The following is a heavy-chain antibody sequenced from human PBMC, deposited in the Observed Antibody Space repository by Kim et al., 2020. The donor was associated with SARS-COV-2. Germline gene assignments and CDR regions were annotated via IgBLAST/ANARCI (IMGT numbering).Heavy chain of an antibody. J-gene: IGHJ6*02. D-gene: IGHD6-19*01. Sequence: GGSLRLSCTASGFTFGDYAMSWVRQAPGKGLEWVGFIRSKAYGGTTEDAASVKGRFTISRDDSKSIAYLQMNSLKTEDTAVYYCTRDKSSGWYVLYYYYGMDVWGQGTTVTVSS. CDR1: GFTFGDYA. CDR2: IRSKAYGGTT. V-gene: IGHV3-49*04. CDR3: TRDKSSGWYVLYYYYGMDV.